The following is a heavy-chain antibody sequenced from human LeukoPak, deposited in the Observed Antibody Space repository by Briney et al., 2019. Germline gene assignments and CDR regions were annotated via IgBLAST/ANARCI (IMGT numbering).Heavy chain of an antibody. CDR3: ARYDGGSGPFDY. CDR2: MNPNSGDT. V-gene: IGHV1-8*03. CDR1: GYTFTNYD. Sequence: ASVKVSCKASGYTFTNYDIHWVRQATGQGLEWMGWMNPNSGDTDYAQKFQGRVTISRDTSIRTAFMDLSSLTSEDTAVYYCARYDGGSGPFDYWGQGTLVTVSS. J-gene: IGHJ4*02. D-gene: IGHD3-10*01.